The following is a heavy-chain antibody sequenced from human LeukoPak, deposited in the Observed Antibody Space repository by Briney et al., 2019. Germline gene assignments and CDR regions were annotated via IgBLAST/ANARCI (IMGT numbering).Heavy chain of an antibody. Sequence: GGSLRLSCAASGFTFSSNYMSWVRQAPGKGLEWVSAIYSGGSKYYAASVKGRFTISRDNSKNTLYLQMNSLRAGDTAVYYCARGDSTGGLDSWGQGTLVTVSS. V-gene: IGHV3-53*01. CDR3: ARGDSTGGLDS. CDR1: GFTFSSNY. D-gene: IGHD6-25*01. J-gene: IGHJ4*02. CDR2: IYSGGSK.